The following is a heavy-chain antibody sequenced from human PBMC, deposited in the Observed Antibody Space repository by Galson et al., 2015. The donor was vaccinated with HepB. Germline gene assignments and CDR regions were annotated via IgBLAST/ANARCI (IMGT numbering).Heavy chain of an antibody. CDR3: ARDRNSYYDSSGYFDC. V-gene: IGHV1-69*13. CDR2: IIPIFGTA. Sequence: SVKVSCKASGGTFSSYAISWVRQAPGQGFEWMGGIIPIFGTANYAQKFQGRVTITADESTSTAYMELSSLRSEDTAVYYCARDRNSYYDSSGYFDCWGQGTLVTVSS. D-gene: IGHD3-22*01. CDR1: GGTFSSYA. J-gene: IGHJ4*02.